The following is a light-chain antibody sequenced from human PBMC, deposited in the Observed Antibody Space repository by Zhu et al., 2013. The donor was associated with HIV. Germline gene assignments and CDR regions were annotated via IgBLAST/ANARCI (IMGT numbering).Light chain of an antibody. Sequence: DIVLTQSPGTLSLSPGERATLSCRASQSVSSNFLAWYQQKPGQAPRLLIYGASSRATGIPDRFSGSGSGTDFTLSISRLEPEDFAVYYCQQYNKWPPGLTFGGGTKVEIK. CDR2: GAS. CDR3: QQYNKWPPGLT. V-gene: IGKV3-20*01. CDR1: QSVSSNF. J-gene: IGKJ4*01.